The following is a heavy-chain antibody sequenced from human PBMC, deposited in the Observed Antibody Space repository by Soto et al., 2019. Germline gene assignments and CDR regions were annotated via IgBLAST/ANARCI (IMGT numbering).Heavy chain of an antibody. J-gene: IGHJ4*02. CDR2: IIPIFGTA. Sequence: VASVKVSCKASGGTFSSYAISWVRQAPGQGLEWMGGIIPIFGTANYAQKFQGRVTITADESTSTAYMELSSLRSEDTAVYYCARNILGYPPFDYWGQGTLVTVSS. CDR3: ARNILGYPPFDY. CDR1: GGTFSSYA. V-gene: IGHV1-69*13. D-gene: IGHD5-12*01.